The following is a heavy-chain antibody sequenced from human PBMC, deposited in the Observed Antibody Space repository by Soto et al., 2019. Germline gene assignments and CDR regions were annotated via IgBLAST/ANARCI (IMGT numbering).Heavy chain of an antibody. CDR1: GGSISSSNW. CDR2: IYHSGST. V-gene: IGHV4-4*02. Sequence: NPSETLSLTCAVSGGSISSSNWWSWVRQPPGKGLEWIGEIYHSGSTNYNPSLKSRVTISVDKSKNQFSLKLSSVTAADTAVYYCARLGRITIFGAHKFDYWGQGTLVTVSS. CDR3: ARLGRITIFGAHKFDY. J-gene: IGHJ4*02. D-gene: IGHD3-3*01.